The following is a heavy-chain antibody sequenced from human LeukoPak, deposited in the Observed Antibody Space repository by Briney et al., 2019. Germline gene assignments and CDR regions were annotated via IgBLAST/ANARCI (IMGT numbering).Heavy chain of an antibody. D-gene: IGHD4-17*01. CDR3: AREGGYGDYYFDY. Sequence: GGSLRLSCAACGFTFSSYSMNWVRQAPGKGLEWVSYIIRSSGTIYYADSVKGRFTISRDNTKNSLYLQMNSLRDEDTAVYYCAREGGYGDYYFDYWGQGTLVTVSS. J-gene: IGHJ4*02. V-gene: IGHV3-48*02. CDR1: GFTFSSYS. CDR2: IIRSSGTI.